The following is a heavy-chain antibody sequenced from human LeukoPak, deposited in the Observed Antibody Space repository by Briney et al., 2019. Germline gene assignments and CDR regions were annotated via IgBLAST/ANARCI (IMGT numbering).Heavy chain of an antibody. CDR1: GGSISSYY. J-gene: IGHJ3*02. CDR2: IYTSGST. CDR3: ARHGGISSGAFDI. V-gene: IGHV4-4*07. Sequence: SETLSLTCTVSGGSISSYYWSWIRQPAGKGLEWIGRIYTSGSTNYNPSLKSRVSISVATSKNQFSLSLGSVTAADTAVYYCARHGGISSGAFDIWGQGTMVTVSS. D-gene: IGHD6-19*01.